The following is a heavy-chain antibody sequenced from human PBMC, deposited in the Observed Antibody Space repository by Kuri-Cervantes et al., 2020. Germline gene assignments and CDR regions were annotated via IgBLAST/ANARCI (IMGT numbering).Heavy chain of an antibody. J-gene: IGHJ5*02. CDR3: ARLHWFDP. V-gene: IGHV1-69*05. Sequence: SVKVSCKASGGTFSSYAISWVRQAPGQGLEWMGGIIPIFGTANYAQKFQGRVTMTRNTSISTAYMELSSLRSGDTAVYYCARLHWFDPWGQGTLVTVSS. CDR1: GGTFSSYA. CDR2: IIPIFGTA.